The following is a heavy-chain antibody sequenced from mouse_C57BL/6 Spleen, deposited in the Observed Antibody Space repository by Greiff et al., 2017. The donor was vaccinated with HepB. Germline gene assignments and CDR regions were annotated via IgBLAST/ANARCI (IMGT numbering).Heavy chain of an antibody. V-gene: IGHV1-64*01. CDR2: IHPNSGST. CDR3: ARPYYGSRGDWFAY. CDR1: GYTFTSYW. J-gene: IGHJ3*01. Sequence: QVQLQQPGAELVKPGASVKLSCKASGYTFTSYWMHWVKQRPGQGLEWIGMIHPNSGSTNYNEKFKSKATLTVDKSSSTAYMQLSSLTSEDSAVYYCARPYYGSRGDWFAYWGQGTLVTVSA. D-gene: IGHD1-1*01.